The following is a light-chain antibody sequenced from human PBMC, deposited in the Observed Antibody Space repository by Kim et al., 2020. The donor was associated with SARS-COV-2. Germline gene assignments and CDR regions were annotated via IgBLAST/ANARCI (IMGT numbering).Light chain of an antibody. J-gene: IGKJ5*01. CDR3: QQYNSYPIT. Sequence: ASVGDRVTIPCRASQIISSRLAWYQQKPGKPPKLLIYKASSLESGVPSRFGGSGSGTEFTLTISSLQPDDYATYYCQQYNSYPITFGQGTRLEIK. CDR2: KAS. CDR1: QIISSR. V-gene: IGKV1-5*03.